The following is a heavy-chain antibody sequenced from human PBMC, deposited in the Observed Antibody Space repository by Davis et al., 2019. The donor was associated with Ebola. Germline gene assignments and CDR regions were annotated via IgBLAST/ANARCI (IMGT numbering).Heavy chain of an antibody. J-gene: IGHJ4*02. CDR1: GFTFSSYA. D-gene: IGHD6-19*01. Sequence: GESLKISCAASGFTFSSYAMSWVRQAPGKGLEWVSYISSSGSTIYYADSVKGRFTISRDNAKNSLYLQMNSLRAEDTAVYYCARPPGIAVAGTMGYWGQGTLVTVSS. CDR2: ISSSGSTI. CDR3: ARPPGIAVAGTMGY. V-gene: IGHV3-48*03.